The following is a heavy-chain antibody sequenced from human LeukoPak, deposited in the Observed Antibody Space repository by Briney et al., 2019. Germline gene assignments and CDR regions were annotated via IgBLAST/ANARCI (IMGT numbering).Heavy chain of an antibody. CDR1: GFTVSSNY. Sequence: GGSLRLSCAASGFTVSSNYMSWVRQAPGKGLEWVSVIYSGGSTYYADSVKGRFTISRDNSKNTLYLQMNSLRAEDTAVYYCARRRIAAAYDAFDIWGQGTMVTVSS. J-gene: IGHJ3*02. V-gene: IGHV3-66*01. CDR3: ARRRIAAAYDAFDI. CDR2: IYSGGST. D-gene: IGHD6-13*01.